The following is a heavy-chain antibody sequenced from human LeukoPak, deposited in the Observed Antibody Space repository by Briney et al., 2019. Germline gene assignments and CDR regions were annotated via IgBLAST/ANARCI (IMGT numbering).Heavy chain of an antibody. J-gene: IGHJ3*02. Sequence: GGSLRLSCAASGFTFSSYWMHWVRQAPGKGLVWVSRINSDGSSTSYADSVKGRFIISRDNAKNTLYLQMNSLRAEDTAVYYCARDDAPLYYDILTGYDHDAFDIWGQGTMVTVSS. V-gene: IGHV3-74*01. CDR3: ARDDAPLYYDILTGYDHDAFDI. CDR1: GFTFSSYW. CDR2: INSDGSST. D-gene: IGHD3-9*01.